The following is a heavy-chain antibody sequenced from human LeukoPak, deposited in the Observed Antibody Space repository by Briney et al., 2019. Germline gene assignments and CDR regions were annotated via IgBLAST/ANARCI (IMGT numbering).Heavy chain of an antibody. CDR1: GFTFSDYY. CDR3: ATVYRSGGSIDY. V-gene: IGHV3-11*04. J-gene: IGHJ4*02. CDR2: ISSSGSTV. Sequence: GGSLRLSCAASGFTFSDYYMTWIRQAPGKGLEWVSYISSSGSTVCYADSVKGRFTISRDNAKNSLYLQMNSLRAEDTAVYYCATVYRSGGSIDYWGQGTLVTVSS. D-gene: IGHD2-15*01.